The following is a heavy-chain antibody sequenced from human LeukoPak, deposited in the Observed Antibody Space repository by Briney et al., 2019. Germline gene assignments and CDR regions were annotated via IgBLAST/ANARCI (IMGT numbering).Heavy chain of an antibody. Sequence: SGTLSLTCAVSGGSISSSNWWSWVRQPPGKGLEWIGSIYYSGSTNYNPSLKSRVTISVDTSKNQFSLKLSSVTAADTAVYYCARVRRDGYNYDFDYWGQGTLVTVSS. CDR1: GGSISSSNW. CDR2: IYYSGST. D-gene: IGHD5-24*01. J-gene: IGHJ4*02. V-gene: IGHV4-4*02. CDR3: ARVRRDGYNYDFDY.